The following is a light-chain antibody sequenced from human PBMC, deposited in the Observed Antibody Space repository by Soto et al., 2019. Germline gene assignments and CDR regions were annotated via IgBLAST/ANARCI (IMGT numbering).Light chain of an antibody. CDR2: EVT. V-gene: IGLV2-8*01. CDR3: ASYAGSSTLV. CDR1: SRNVGEYNY. Sequence: QSVLTQPPSSSGSPGQSVTISCTGTSRNVGEYNYVSWYQQHPAKAPKLVIYEVTKRPSGVPDRFSGSKSGNTASLTVSGLQDEDEADYYCASYAGSSTLVFGGGTKLTVL. J-gene: IGLJ2*01.